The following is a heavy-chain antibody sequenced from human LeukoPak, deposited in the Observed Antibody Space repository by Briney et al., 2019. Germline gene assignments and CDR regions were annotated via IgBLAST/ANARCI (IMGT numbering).Heavy chain of an antibody. J-gene: IGHJ5*02. CDR2: IYYSGST. Sequence: SLTLSLTCTVFGGSFSSGDYYWSWLRQPPGKGLEWIGYIYYSGSTFYNPSLKSRVTISLDTSKSQFSLKLSSVSAADTAVYYCARSEGYAFDPWGQGTLVTVSS. V-gene: IGHV4-30-4*01. D-gene: IGHD2-15*01. CDR3: ARSEGYAFDP. CDR1: GGSFSSGDYY.